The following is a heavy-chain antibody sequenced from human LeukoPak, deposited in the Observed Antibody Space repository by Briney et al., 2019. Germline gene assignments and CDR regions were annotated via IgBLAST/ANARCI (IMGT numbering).Heavy chain of an antibody. Sequence: SQTLSLTCTVSGGSISSGGYYWSWIRQHPGKGLEWIGYIYYSGSTYYNPSLKSRVTISVDTSKNQFSLKLSSVTAADTALYYRAGDPGPYWCSTSCYRAKWNYGMDVLGKGTKVTVSP. CDR2: IYYSGST. D-gene: IGHD2-2*01. CDR3: AGDPGPYWCSTSCYRAKWNYGMDV. J-gene: IGHJ6*04. V-gene: IGHV4-31*03. CDR1: GGSISSGGYY.